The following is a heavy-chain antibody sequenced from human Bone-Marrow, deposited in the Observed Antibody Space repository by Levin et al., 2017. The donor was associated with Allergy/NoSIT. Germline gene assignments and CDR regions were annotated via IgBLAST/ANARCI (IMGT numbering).Heavy chain of an antibody. CDR2: IYYSGST. CDR1: GGSISSGGYY. V-gene: IGHV4-31*03. D-gene: IGHD3-10*01. CDR3: ARDRAVMVRGVTSYYYYYMDV. J-gene: IGHJ6*03. Sequence: KPSETLSLTCTVSGGSISSGGYYWSWIRQHPGKGLEWIGYIYYSGSTYYNPSLKSRVTISVDTSKNQFSLKLSSVTAADTAVYYCARDRAVMVRGVTSYYYYYMDVWGKGTTVTVSS.